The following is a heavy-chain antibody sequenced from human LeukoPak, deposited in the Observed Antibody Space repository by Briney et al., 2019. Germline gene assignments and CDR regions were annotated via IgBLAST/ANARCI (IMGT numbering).Heavy chain of an antibody. CDR3: ARGLLLGTGNYYYYYMDV. D-gene: IGHD1-1*01. CDR2: IIPIVGRA. CDR1: GGTFSSYA. V-gene: IGHV1-69*04. J-gene: IGHJ6*03. Sequence: SVKVSCRASGGTFSSYAISWVRQAPGQGLEWMGRIIPIVGRANYAQKFQGRVTITADKSTSTAYMELSSLRSEDTAVYYCARGLLLGTGNYYYYYMDVWGKGTTVTVSS.